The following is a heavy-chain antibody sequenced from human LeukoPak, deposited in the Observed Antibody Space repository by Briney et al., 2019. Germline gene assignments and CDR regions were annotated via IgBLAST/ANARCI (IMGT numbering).Heavy chain of an antibody. CDR1: GGSISSGSYY. CDR2: IYTSGST. Sequence: PSETLSLTCTVSGGSISSGSYYWSWIRQPAGKGLEWIGRIYTSGSTNYNPSLKSRVTISVDTSKNQFSLKLSSVTAADPAVYYCASEDGYNWVRAFDIWGQGTMVTVSS. CDR3: ASEDGYNWVRAFDI. J-gene: IGHJ3*02. V-gene: IGHV4-61*02. D-gene: IGHD5-24*01.